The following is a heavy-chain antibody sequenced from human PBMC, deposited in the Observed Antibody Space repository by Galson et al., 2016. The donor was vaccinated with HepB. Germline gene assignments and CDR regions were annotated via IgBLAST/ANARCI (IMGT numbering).Heavy chain of an antibody. CDR3: ARIGSYHDFDY. Sequence: QSGAEVKKPGESLKISCKASGYTFTAYYMHWVRQAPGQGLEWMGRINPSSGGTNYAAQKFQGRVTMTRDTSISTAYMELSRLRSDDTAVYYCARIGSYHDFDYWGQGTLVTVSS. CDR1: GYTFTAYY. D-gene: IGHD1-26*01. CDR2: INPSSGGT. J-gene: IGHJ4*02. V-gene: IGHV1-2*06.